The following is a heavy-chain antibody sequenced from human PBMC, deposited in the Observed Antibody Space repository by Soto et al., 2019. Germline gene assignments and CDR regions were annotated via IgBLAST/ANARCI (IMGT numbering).Heavy chain of an antibody. J-gene: IGHJ4*02. CDR3: ARGPPLGY. V-gene: IGHV4-59*12. CDR1: GGSMIRYY. CDR2: IYYAGST. Sequence: PSETLSLTCTVSGGSMIRYYWSWIRQPPGRGLEWIGFIYYAGSTKYNPSLNSRVTISVDTSKNQFSLKLSSVTAADTAVYYCARGPPLGYWGQGTLVTVSS.